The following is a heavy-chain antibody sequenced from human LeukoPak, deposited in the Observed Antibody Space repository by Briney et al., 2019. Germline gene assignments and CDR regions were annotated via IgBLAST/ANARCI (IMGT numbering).Heavy chain of an antibody. D-gene: IGHD6-19*01. J-gene: IGHJ4*02. CDR3: SRDSSYSSGWPFDY. CDR1: GFTFGDYA. Sequence: PGGSLRLSCTSSGFTFGDYAMSWVRQAPGKGLEWVGFIRSKAYGGTTEYAASVKGRFTISRDDSKSIAYLQMNSLKTEDTAVYYCSRDSSYSSGWPFDYWGQGALVTVSS. CDR2: IRSKAYGGTT. V-gene: IGHV3-49*04.